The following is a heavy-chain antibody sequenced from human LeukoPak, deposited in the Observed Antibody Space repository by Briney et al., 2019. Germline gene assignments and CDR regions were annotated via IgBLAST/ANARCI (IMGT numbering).Heavy chain of an antibody. J-gene: IGHJ5*02. CDR2: IYHSGSS. CDR1: GGSISSSSYY. Sequence: SETLSLTCTVSGGSISSSSYYWGWIRQPPGKGLGWIGSIYHSGSSYYNPSLKSRVTISVDTSKNQFSLKLNSVTAADTAVFYCARVGTDGTRPKWFDPWGQGTLVTVSS. D-gene: IGHD2-2*01. V-gene: IGHV4-39*07. CDR3: ARVGTDGTRPKWFDP.